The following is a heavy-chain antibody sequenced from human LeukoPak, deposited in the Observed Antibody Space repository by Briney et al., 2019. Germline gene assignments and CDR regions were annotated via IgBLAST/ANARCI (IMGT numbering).Heavy chain of an antibody. D-gene: IGHD3-16*01. CDR1: GAPMSSPSW. CDR2: ISHSGST. J-gene: IGHJ4*02. Sequence: SETLSLTCAVSGAPMSSPSWWCWVRPPPGKGLEWIGEISHSGSTKHNPSLKSRVTMSIDMSKNQFSLKLTSVTAADTAVYYCASGANYVWGTWGQGTLVTVSS. V-gene: IGHV4-4*02. CDR3: ASGANYVWGT.